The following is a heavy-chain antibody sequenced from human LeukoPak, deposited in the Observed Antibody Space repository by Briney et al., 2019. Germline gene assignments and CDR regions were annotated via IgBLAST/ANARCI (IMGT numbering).Heavy chain of an antibody. CDR1: GFTFSSYG. Sequence: PGGSLRLSCVVSGFTFSSYGMHWVRQAPGKGLEWVAYIRYDGSNKYYADSVKGRFTISRDNSKNTLYLQMNSLRAEDTAIYYCAKVGYYYDSSWGQGTLVTVSS. J-gene: IGHJ4*02. V-gene: IGHV3-30*02. D-gene: IGHD3-22*01. CDR3: AKVGYYYDSS. CDR2: IRYDGSNK.